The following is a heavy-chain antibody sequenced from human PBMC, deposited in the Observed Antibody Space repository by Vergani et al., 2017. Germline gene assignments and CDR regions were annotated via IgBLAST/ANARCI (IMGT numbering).Heavy chain of an antibody. J-gene: IGHJ6*03. D-gene: IGHD2/OR15-2a*01. CDR3: AKDLGGCNNISCSYYMGV. CDR2: IWYDGSNK. Sequence: QVQLVASGGGVVQPGRLRRLSCAASGFRFSSYGMNWVRQAPGKWLEWVEVIWYDGSNKYYADSVKGRFTISRVNSQNTVNLQMKSLRVHDTDVYYCAKDLGGCNNISCSYYMGVWGKGTTVTV. V-gene: IGHV3-33*06. CDR1: GFRFSSYG.